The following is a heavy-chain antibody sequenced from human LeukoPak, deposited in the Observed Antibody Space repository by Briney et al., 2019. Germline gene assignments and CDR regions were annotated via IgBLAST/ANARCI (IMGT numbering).Heavy chain of an antibody. CDR3: ARLTYDYVWGSYRWLDY. D-gene: IGHD3-16*02. Sequence: SETLSLTCTVSGGSISSYYWSWIRQPPGKGLEWIGYIYYSGSTNYNPSLKSRVTISVDTSKNQFSLKLSSVTAADTAVYYCARLTYDYVWGSYRWLDYWGQGTLVTVSS. CDR1: GGSISSYY. CDR2: IYYSGST. V-gene: IGHV4-59*08. J-gene: IGHJ4*02.